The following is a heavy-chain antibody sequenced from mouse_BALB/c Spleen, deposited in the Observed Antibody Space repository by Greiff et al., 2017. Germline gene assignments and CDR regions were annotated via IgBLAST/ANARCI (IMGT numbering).Heavy chain of an antibody. V-gene: IGHV2-2*02. Sequence: VQLVESGPGLVQPSQSLSITCTVSGFSLTSYGVHWVRQSPGKGLEWLGVIWSGGSTDYNAAFISRLSISKDNSKSQVFFKMNSLQANDTAIYYCARKEYGNYGDYAMDYWGQGTSVTVSS. D-gene: IGHD2-10*02. CDR2: IWSGGST. CDR3: ARKEYGNYGDYAMDY. J-gene: IGHJ4*01. CDR1: GFSLTSYG.